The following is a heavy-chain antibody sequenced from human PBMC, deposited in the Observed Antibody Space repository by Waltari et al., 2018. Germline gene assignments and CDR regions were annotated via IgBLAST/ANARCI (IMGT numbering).Heavy chain of an antibody. D-gene: IGHD5-12*01. J-gene: IGHJ6*02. CDR3: AKDQGYSGYRVGMDV. CDR2: IRYDGSNK. Sequence: QVQLVESGGGVVPPGGSLRLYCAASGFTFSSYGMHWVRQAPGKGLEWVAFIRYDGSNKYYADSVKGRFTISRDNSKNTLYLQMNSLRAEDTAVYYCAKDQGYSGYRVGMDVWGQGTTVTVSS. CDR1: GFTFSSYG. V-gene: IGHV3-30*02.